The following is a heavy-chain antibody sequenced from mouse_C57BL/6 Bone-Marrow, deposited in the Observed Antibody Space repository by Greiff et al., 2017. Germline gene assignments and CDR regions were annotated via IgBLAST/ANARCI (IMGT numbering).Heavy chain of an antibody. CDR3: TRSYYDYDGGYYFDY. V-gene: IGHV5-9-1*02. CDR1: GFTFSSYA. D-gene: IGHD2-4*01. J-gene: IGHJ2*01. CDR2: ISSGGDYI. Sequence: EVKLVESGEGLVKPGGSLKLSCAASGFTFSSYAMSWVRQTPEKRLEWVAYISSGGDYIYYADTVKGRFTISRDNARNTLYLQMSSLTSEDTAMYYCTRSYYDYDGGYYFDYWGQGTTLTVSS.